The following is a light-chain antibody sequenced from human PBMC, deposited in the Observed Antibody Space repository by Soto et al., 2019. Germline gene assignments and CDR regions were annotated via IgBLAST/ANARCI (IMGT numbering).Light chain of an antibody. J-gene: IGKJ1*01. CDR2: GAS. CDR3: QQYGSSTPWT. Sequence: EIVLTQSPGTLSLSPGGRSTLSCMAIQSVSSSYLAWYQQKPGQAPRLXIYGASSRATGIPDRFSGSGSGTDFTLTISRLEPEDFAVYYCQQYGSSTPWTFGQGTKV. V-gene: IGKV3-20*01. CDR1: QSVSSSY.